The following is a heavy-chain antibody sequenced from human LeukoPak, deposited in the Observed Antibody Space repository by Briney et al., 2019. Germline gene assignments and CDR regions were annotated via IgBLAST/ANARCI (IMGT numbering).Heavy chain of an antibody. J-gene: IGHJ4*02. CDR3: ARERGYNYGYSGYYDQ. D-gene: IGHD5-18*01. V-gene: IGHV3-48*03. CDR1: GFTFSNFE. Sequence: GGSLRLSCAASGFTFSNFEMNWVRQAPGKGLEWISYISTSGASTYHADSVKGRFTVSRDNAKNSMYLRMDTLRAEDTAVYYCARERGYNYGYSGYYDQWGQGILVTVSS. CDR2: ISTSGAST.